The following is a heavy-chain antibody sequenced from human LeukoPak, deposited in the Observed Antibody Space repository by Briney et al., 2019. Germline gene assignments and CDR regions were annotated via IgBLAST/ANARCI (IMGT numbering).Heavy chain of an antibody. CDR2: INPNSGGT. CDR1: GYTFTGYY. CDR3: ARLISEVSFFDY. J-gene: IGHJ4*02. V-gene: IGHV1-2*02. D-gene: IGHD2/OR15-2a*01. Sequence: GTSVKVSCKASGYTFTGYYMHWVRQAPGQGLEWMGWINPNSGGTNYAQKFQGRVTMTRDTSISTAYMELSRLRSDDTAVYYCARLISEVSFFDYWGQGTLVTVSS.